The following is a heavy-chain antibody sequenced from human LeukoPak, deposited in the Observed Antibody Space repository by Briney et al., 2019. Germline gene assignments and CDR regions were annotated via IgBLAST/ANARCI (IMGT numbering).Heavy chain of an antibody. CDR2: IYYSGST. D-gene: IGHD1-26*01. CDR3: ARSVGATTPFDY. J-gene: IGHJ4*02. V-gene: IGHV4-59*01. CDR1: GGSISSYY. Sequence: SETLSLTCTVSGGSISSYYWSWIRQPPGKGLEWIGYIYYSGSTNYNPSLKSRVTISVDTSKNQFSLKLSPVTAADTAVYYCARSVGATTPFDYWGQGALVTVSS.